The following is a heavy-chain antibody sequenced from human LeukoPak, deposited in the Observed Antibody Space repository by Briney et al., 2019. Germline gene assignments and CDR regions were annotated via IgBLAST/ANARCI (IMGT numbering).Heavy chain of an antibody. D-gene: IGHD1-26*01. CDR2: IHFSGST. J-gene: IGHJ4*02. V-gene: IGHV4-59*01. CDR3: ARGRDRGSHFDC. CDR1: GGSISSNY. Sequence: TSETLSLTCTVSGGSISSNYWSWIRQPPGKGLEWIGYIHFSGSTHYNPSLKSRVTISVDTSHNQFSLQLSSVTAADTAVYYCARGRDRGSHFDCWGQGTLVTVSS.